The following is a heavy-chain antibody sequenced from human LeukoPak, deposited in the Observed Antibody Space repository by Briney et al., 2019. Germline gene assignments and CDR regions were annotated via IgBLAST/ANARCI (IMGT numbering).Heavy chain of an antibody. Sequence: PGGSLRLSCAASGFTFSSYAMSWVRQAPGKGLEWVANINQDGSEKYSVDSVKGRFTISRDNAKNSLYLQMDSLRAEDTAVYYCARDLVVVGSYFYYGMDVWGQGTTVTVSS. CDR1: GFTFSSYA. CDR3: ARDLVVVGSYFYYGMDV. V-gene: IGHV3-7*01. D-gene: IGHD2-21*01. CDR2: INQDGSEK. J-gene: IGHJ6*02.